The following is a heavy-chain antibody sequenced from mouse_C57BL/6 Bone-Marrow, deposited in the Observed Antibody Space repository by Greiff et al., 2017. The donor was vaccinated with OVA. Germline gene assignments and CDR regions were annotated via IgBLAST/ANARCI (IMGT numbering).Heavy chain of an antibody. CDR1: GFTFSSYA. V-gene: IGHV5-9-1*02. J-gene: IGHJ1*03. CDR3: TRDRSWDLDWSFDV. CDR2: ISSGGDYI. Sequence: DVQLVESGEGLVKPGGSLKLSCAASGFTFSSYAMSWVRQTPEKRLEWVAYISSGGDYIYYADTVKGRFTISRDNARNTLFLQMSSLKSVDTAMYYCTRDRSWDLDWSFDVWGTGTPVTVSS. D-gene: IGHD4-1*01.